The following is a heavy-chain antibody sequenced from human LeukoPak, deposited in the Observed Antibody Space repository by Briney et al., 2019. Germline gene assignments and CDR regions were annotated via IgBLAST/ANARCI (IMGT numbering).Heavy chain of an antibody. CDR1: GFTFSSYS. V-gene: IGHV3-48*04. CDR2: ISSSSSTI. CDR3: ARDRGLGIVGAVFDY. J-gene: IGHJ4*02. Sequence: GGSLRLSCAASGFTFSSYSMNWVRQAPGKGLEWVSYISSSSSTIYYADSVKGRFTISRDNAKNSLYLQMNSLRAEDTAVYYCARDRGLGIVGAVFDYWGQGTLVTVSS. D-gene: IGHD1-26*01.